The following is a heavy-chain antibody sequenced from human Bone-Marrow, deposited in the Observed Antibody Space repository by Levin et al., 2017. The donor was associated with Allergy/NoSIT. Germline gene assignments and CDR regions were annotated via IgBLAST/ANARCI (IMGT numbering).Heavy chain of an antibody. CDR3: AREKVTRVVEIIESYCDL. CDR1: EFTFDTYT. D-gene: IGHD2-21*01. J-gene: IGHJ4*02. V-gene: IGHV3-30-3*01. Sequence: GGSLRLSCAASEFTFDTYTMHWVRQAPGKGLEWVAVISSDGSNKYYRASVKGRFTISRDTSKNILFLQMNSLRGEDTAVYYCAREKVTRVVEIIESYCDLGGQGTLVTGSS. CDR2: ISSDGSNK.